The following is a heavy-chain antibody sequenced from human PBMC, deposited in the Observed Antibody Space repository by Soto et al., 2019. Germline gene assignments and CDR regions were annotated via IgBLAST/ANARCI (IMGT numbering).Heavy chain of an antibody. Sequence: ASLRLSCAASGFTVSSNYLSWVRQAPGKGLEWVSVIYSGGSTYYADSVKGRFTISRDNAKNSLYLQMNSLRAEDTAVYYCARYAAEVTTFFDHWGQGTLVNVSS. V-gene: IGHV3-53*01. CDR2: IYSGGST. CDR1: GFTVSSNY. J-gene: IGHJ4*02. D-gene: IGHD4-17*01. CDR3: ARYAAEVTTFFDH.